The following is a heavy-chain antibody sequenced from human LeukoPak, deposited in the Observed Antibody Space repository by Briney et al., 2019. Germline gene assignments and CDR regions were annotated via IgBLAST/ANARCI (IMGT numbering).Heavy chain of an antibody. D-gene: IGHD6-19*01. Sequence: ASVKVSCKVSGYTLTELSIHWVRQAPGKGLEWTGGFDPKEGETIYAQKLQGRVTMTEDTSTDTAYMELSSLRSEDTAVYYCAIVLGVGLVPNFDLWGQGSLVTVSS. CDR2: FDPKEGET. CDR1: GYTLTELS. V-gene: IGHV1-24*01. CDR3: AIVLGVGLVPNFDL. J-gene: IGHJ4*02.